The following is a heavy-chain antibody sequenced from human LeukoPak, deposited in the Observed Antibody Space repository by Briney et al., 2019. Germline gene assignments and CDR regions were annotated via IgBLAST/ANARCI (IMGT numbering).Heavy chain of an antibody. V-gene: IGHV4-59*01. Sequence: PSETLSLTCTVSGGSISSYYWSWIRQPPGKGLEWIGYIYYSGSTNYNPSLKSRVTISVDTSKNQFSLKLSSVTAADTAVYYCARDSNSSGYVPSDYWGQGTLVTVSS. CDR3: ARDSNSSGYVPSDY. D-gene: IGHD3-22*01. CDR2: IYYSGST. J-gene: IGHJ4*02. CDR1: GGSISSYY.